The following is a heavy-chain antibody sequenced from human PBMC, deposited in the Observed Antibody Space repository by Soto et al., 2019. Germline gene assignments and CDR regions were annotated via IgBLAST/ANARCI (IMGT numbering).Heavy chain of an antibody. CDR3: AKATATGGGAFDL. V-gene: IGHV3-23*01. J-gene: IGHJ3*01. CDR2: ILVGGST. Sequence: EVQMLESGGGLVQPGGSLRLSCAASGFICSSYDMSWVRQAPGKGLEWVSTILVGGSTHYEDSVKGRLTISRDRSKNTLYLQMNSLTAGDTAVYYCAKATATGGGAFDLCGQGTMVTVSS. CDR1: GFICSSYD. D-gene: IGHD2-8*02.